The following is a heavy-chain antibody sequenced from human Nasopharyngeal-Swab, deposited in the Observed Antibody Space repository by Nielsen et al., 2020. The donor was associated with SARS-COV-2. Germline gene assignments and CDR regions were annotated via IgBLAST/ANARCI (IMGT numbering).Heavy chain of an antibody. D-gene: IGHD6-13*01. Sequence: WIRQPPGKGLEWVSAISGSGGSTYYADSVKGRFTISGDNSKNTLYLQMNSLRAEETAVYYCAKAEGSNNYYYYGMDVWGQGTTVTVSS. J-gene: IGHJ6*02. V-gene: IGHV3-23*01. CDR3: AKAEGSNNYYYYGMDV. CDR2: ISGSGGST.